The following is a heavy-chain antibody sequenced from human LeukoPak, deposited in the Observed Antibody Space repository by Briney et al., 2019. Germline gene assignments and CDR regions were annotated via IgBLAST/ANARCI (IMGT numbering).Heavy chain of an antibody. CDR3: AKDLFRGSGWYWPFDY. CDR2: ISYDGSNK. Sequence: GGSLRLSCAASGFTFSSYGMHWVRQAPGKGLEWVAVISYDGSNKYYADSVKGRFTISRDNSKNTLYLQMNSLRAEDTAVYYCAKDLFRGSGWYWPFDYWGQGTLVTVSS. V-gene: IGHV3-30*18. CDR1: GFTFSSYG. J-gene: IGHJ4*02. D-gene: IGHD6-19*01.